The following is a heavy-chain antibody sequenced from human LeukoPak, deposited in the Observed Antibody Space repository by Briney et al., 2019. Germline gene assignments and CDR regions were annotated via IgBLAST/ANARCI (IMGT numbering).Heavy chain of an antibody. CDR3: VRGTGY. CDR1: GFPFSTYV. J-gene: IGHJ4*02. V-gene: IGHV3-64D*06. Sequence: GGALELSCSVSGFPFSTYVMDWVRQAPGKGLEYVSAISSNGDNTYYADSVKGRFTISRDNSKNTLYLQMSSLRADDTAVYYCVRGTGYWGQGTLVTASS. CDR2: ISSNGDNT.